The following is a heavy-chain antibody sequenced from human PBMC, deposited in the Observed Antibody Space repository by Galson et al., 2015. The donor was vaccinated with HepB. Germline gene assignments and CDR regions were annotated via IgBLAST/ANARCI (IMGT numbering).Heavy chain of an antibody. Sequence: SETLSLTCTVSGGSISSSSYYWGWIRQPPGKGLEWIGSIYYSGSTYYNPSPKSRVTISVDTSKNQFSLKLSSVTAADTAVYYCARVNGLERGRGTPGFDYWGQGTLVTVSS. CDR2: IYYSGST. CDR3: ARVNGLERGRGTPGFDY. CDR1: GGSISSSSYY. J-gene: IGHJ4*02. V-gene: IGHV4-39*01. D-gene: IGHD1-1*01.